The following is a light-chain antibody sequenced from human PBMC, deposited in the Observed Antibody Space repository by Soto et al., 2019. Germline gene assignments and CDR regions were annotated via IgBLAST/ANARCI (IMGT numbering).Light chain of an antibody. CDR2: GAS. CDR3: QQYVTSPWT. Sequence: EIVLTQSPGTLSLSPGERATLSCRASQSVSRNYLAWYQQKPGQAPRLLIYGASSRATGIPDRFSGSGSGTDFTLTISRLEPEDFAVYYCQQYVTSPWTFGQGTKVDIK. J-gene: IGKJ1*01. CDR1: QSVSRNY. V-gene: IGKV3-20*01.